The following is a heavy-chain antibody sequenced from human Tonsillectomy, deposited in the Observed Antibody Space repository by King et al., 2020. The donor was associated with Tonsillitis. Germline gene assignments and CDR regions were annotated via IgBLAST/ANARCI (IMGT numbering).Heavy chain of an antibody. J-gene: IGHJ6*03. CDR3: ARDQLGRGASCSLFYMDV. CDR2: ISSSSSYI. V-gene: IGHV3-11*05. Sequence: VQLVESEGGLVKPGGSLRLSCAASGLTFSDYYMSWIRQAPGKGLEWVSYISSSSSYINYADSVKGRFTISRDNAKNSLYLQMNSLRAEDTAVYYCARDQLGRGASCSLFYMDVWGKGTTVTVSS. D-gene: IGHD2-15*01. CDR1: GLTFSDYY.